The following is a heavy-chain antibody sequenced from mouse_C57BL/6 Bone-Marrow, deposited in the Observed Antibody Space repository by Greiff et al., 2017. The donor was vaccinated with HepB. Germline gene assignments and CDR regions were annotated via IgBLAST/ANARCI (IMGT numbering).Heavy chain of an antibody. D-gene: IGHD1-1*01. CDR2: ISSGSSTI. J-gene: IGHJ4*01. CDR3: ARTVVAPGDY. Sequence: EVKLMESGGGLVKPGGSLKLSCAASGFTFSDYGKHWVRQAPEKGLEWVAYISSGSSTIYYADTVKGRFTISRDNAKNTLFLQMTSLRSEDTAMYYCARTVVAPGDYWGQGTSVTVSS. CDR1: GFTFSDYG. V-gene: IGHV5-17*01.